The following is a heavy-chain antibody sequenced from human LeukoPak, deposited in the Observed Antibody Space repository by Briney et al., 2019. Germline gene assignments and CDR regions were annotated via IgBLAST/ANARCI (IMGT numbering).Heavy chain of an antibody. D-gene: IGHD3-10*01. V-gene: IGHV3-9*01. CDR2: ISWNSGSI. J-gene: IGHJ5*02. CDR1: GFTFDDYA. Sequence: GGSLRLSCAASGFTFDDYAMHWVRQAPGKGLEWVSGISWNSGSIGYADSVKGRFTISRDNAKNSLCLQMNSLRAEDTALYYCAKGGRGLYNWFDPWGQGTLVTVPS. CDR3: AKGGRGLYNWFDP.